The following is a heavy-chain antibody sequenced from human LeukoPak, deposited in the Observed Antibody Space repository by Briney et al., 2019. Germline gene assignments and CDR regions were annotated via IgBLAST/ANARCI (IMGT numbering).Heavy chain of an antibody. Sequence: GRSLRLSCAASGFTFSSYAMHWVRQAPGKGLEWVSAISGSGGSTYYADSVKGRFTISRDNSKNTLYLQMNSLRAEDTAVYYCAKEVAVAHHHDYWGQGTLVTVSS. D-gene: IGHD6-19*01. CDR3: AKEVAVAHHHDY. J-gene: IGHJ4*02. CDR2: ISGSGGST. V-gene: IGHV3-23*01. CDR1: GFTFSSYA.